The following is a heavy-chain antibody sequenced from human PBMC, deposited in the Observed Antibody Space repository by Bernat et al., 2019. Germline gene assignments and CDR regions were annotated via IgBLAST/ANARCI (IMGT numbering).Heavy chain of an antibody. V-gene: IGHV1-2*02. D-gene: IGHD6-6*01. CDR1: GYTFTGYY. CDR2: INPNSGGT. CDR3: ARDRFLDSSSWFDP. J-gene: IGHJ5*02. Sequence: QVQLVQSGAEVKKPGASVKVSCKASGYTFTGYYMHWVRQAPGQGLEWMGWINPNSGGTNYAQKFQGRLTMTRDTSISTAYMELSRLRSDDTTVYYCARDRFLDSSSWFDPWGQGTLVTVSS.